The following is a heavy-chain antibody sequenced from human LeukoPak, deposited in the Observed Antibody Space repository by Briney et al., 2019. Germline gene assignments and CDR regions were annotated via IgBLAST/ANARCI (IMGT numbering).Heavy chain of an antibody. D-gene: IGHD3-10*02. CDR3: AELGITMIGGV. CDR2: ISGGST. J-gene: IGHJ6*04. CDR1: GFTVSSNE. Sequence: GGCLRLSCAASGFTVSSNEMSWVRQAPGKGLEWVSSISGGSTYYADSRKGRFTISRDNAKNSLYLQMNSLRAEDTAVYYCAELGITMIGGVWGKGTTVPISS. V-gene: IGHV3-38-3*01.